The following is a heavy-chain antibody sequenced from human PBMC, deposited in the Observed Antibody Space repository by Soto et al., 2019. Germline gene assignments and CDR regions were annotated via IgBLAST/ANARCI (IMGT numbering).Heavy chain of an antibody. Sequence: SETLSLTCTVSGGSISSNNDYWGWIRQPPGKGLEWVGSINYSGSTYYNPSLKSRVTMSVDTSKNHFSLKLSSVTAADTAVYYCAKNFDYWGQGTLVTVSS. CDR3: AKNFDY. V-gene: IGHV4-39*02. CDR2: INYSGST. J-gene: IGHJ4*02. CDR1: GGSISSNNDY.